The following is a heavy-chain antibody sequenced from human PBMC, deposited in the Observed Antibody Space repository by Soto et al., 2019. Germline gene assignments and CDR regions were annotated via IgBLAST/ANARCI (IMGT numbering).Heavy chain of an antibody. CDR3: ALPGTTVTPYYYYGMDV. J-gene: IGHJ6*02. Sequence: PGESLKISCEGSGYSFTSYWISWVRQMPGKGLEWMGRIDPSDSYTNYSPSFQGHVTISADKSISTAYLQWSSLKASDTAMYYCALPGTTVTPYYYYGMDVWGQGTTVTVSS. D-gene: IGHD4-17*01. V-gene: IGHV5-10-1*01. CDR2: IDPSDSYT. CDR1: GYSFTSYW.